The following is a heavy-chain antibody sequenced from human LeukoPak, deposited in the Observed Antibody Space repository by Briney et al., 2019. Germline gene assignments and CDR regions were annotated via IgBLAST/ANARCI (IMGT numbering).Heavy chain of an antibody. CDR2: INSDGSST. D-gene: IGHD6-6*01. Sequence: GGSPRLSCAASGFTFSSYWMHWVRQAPGKGLVWVSRINSDGSSTSYADSVEGRFTISRDNAKNTLYLQMNSLRAEDTAVYYCARGYGSSRGWYWGQGTLVTVSS. CDR1: GFTFSSYW. CDR3: ARGYGSSRGWY. J-gene: IGHJ4*02. V-gene: IGHV3-74*01.